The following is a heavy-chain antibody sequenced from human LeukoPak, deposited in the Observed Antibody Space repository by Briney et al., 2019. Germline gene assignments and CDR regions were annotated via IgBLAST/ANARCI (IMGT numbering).Heavy chain of an antibody. CDR1: GFTFSSYS. J-gene: IGHJ4*02. V-gene: IGHV3-48*01. CDR3: ARPPGDY. CDR2: ISSSSTI. D-gene: IGHD7-27*01. Sequence: GGSLRLSCAVSGFTFSSYSMNWVRQAPGKGLEWVSYISSSSTIYYADSVKGRFTISRDNAKNSLYLQMNSLRAEDTAVYYCARPPGDYWGQGTLVTVSS.